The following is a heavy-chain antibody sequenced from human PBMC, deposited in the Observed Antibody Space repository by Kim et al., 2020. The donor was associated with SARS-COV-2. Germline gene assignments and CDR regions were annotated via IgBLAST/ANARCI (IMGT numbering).Heavy chain of an antibody. V-gene: IGHV3-15*01. Sequence: GGSLRLSCAASGFPFSNAWMTWVRQAPGKGLEWVGLIKSKTDGGTTDYAAPVKGRFTISRDDSKHTLYLQMNSLKTEDTAVYYCTTDHRLWDAFDIWGQGTMVTVSS. J-gene: IGHJ3*02. D-gene: IGHD3-16*01. CDR3: TTDHRLWDAFDI. CDR1: GFPFSNAW. CDR2: IKSKTDGGTT.